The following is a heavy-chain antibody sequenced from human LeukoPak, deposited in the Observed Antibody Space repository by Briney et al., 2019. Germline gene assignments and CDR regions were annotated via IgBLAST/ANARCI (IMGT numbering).Heavy chain of an antibody. V-gene: IGHV1-69*13. D-gene: IGHD6-19*01. Sequence: SVNVSFKASGGTFSSYAISWVRQAPGQGLEWMGGNLPIFGTANYAQKFQGRVTITADESTSTAYMELISLRSEDTAVYYCARDLSGSGWEYYFDYWGQGTLVTVSS. J-gene: IGHJ4*02. CDR3: ARDLSGSGWEYYFDY. CDR1: GGTFSSYA. CDR2: NLPIFGTA.